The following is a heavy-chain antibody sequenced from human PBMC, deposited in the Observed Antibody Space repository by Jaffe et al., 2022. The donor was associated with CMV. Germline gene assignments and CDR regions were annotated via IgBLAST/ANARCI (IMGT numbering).Heavy chain of an antibody. Sequence: EVQLVESGGGLVKPGGSLRLSCAASGFTFSNAWMSWVRQAPGKGLEWVGRIKSKTDGGTTDYAAPVKGRFTISRDDSKNTLYLQMNSLKTEDTAVYYCTADSGSYPYYYYYGMDVWGQGTTVTVSS. CDR3: TADSGSYPYYYYYGMDV. CDR2: IKSKTDGGTT. J-gene: IGHJ6*02. CDR1: GFTFSNAW. D-gene: IGHD1-26*01. V-gene: IGHV3-15*01.